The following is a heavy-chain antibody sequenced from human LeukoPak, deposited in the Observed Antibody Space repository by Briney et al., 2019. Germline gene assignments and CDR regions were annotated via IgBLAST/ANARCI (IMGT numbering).Heavy chain of an antibody. CDR1: AGNFSSYA. V-gene: IGHV1-69*04. CDR3: VRDYDTSGPQKNYFDF. J-gene: IGHJ4*02. Sequence: SVKVSCKSPAGNFSSYAVSWVRQAPGRGLEWMGRIIPIFDSKDYTERFRGRLTLTADRSTGTAFMELSSLRPDDTATYYCVRDYDTSGPQKNYFDFWGQGTLITVSS. CDR2: IIPIFDSK. D-gene: IGHD3-22*01.